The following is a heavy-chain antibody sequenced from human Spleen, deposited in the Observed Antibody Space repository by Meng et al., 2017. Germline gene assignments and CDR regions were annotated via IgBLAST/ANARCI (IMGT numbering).Heavy chain of an antibody. Sequence: QGESVQLGADCKKPGASVGVSCKAFGYTFTAYYLPWVRQAPGQGLEWMGRINPISDDTQYAQKFHDRVTVTSDTSISTAYMELSRLTSDDTAVYYCVRDEDISAAGYLFGDYWGQGTLVTVSS. CDR3: VRDEDISAAGYLFGDY. CDR1: GYTFTAYY. CDR2: INPISDDT. J-gene: IGHJ4*02. V-gene: IGHV1-2*06. D-gene: IGHD6-13*01.